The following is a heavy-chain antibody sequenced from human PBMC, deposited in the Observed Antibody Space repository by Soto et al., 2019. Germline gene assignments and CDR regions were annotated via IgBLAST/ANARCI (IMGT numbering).Heavy chain of an antibody. CDR3: ARDSSSYYDSSGYSPPGFDY. D-gene: IGHD3-22*01. V-gene: IGHV1-18*01. CDR2: ISAYNGNT. CDR1: GYTFTSYG. Sequence: QVQLVQSGAEVKKPGASVKVSCKASGYTFTSYGISWVRQAPGQGLEWMGWISAYNGNTNYAQKLQGRVTMTTDTSTSTAYMELRSLRSDDTAVYYCARDSSSYYDSSGYSPPGFDYWGQGTLVTVSS. J-gene: IGHJ4*02.